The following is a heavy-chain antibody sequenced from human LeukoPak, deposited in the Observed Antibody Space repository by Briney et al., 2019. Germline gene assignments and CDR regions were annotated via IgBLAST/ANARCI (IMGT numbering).Heavy chain of an antibody. CDR1: GFTFSTYG. D-gene: IGHD3-10*01. V-gene: IGHV3-30*18. Sequence: GGSLRLSCAASGFTFSTYGMHWVRQAPGKGLEWVAVISHDGSNKYYADSVKGRFTISRENSKNTLHLQMNSLRAEDTAVYYCAKDHYYYGSGIYFMHYFDYWGQGTLVTVSS. J-gene: IGHJ4*02. CDR3: AKDHYYYGSGIYFMHYFDY. CDR2: ISHDGSNK.